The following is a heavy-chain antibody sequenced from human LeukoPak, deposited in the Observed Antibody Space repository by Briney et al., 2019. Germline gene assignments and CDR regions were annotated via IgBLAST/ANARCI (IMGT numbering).Heavy chain of an antibody. CDR1: GFTFSSYS. Sequence: GGSLRLSCAASGFTFSSYSMNWVRQAPGKGLEWVSHISSSSSDKYYADSVKGRFTVSRDTAKSSLYLQMNSLRDEDTAIYYCVGDRCSGGSCYWFDPWGQGTLVTVSS. J-gene: IGHJ5*02. D-gene: IGHD2-15*01. CDR3: VGDRCSGGSCYWFDP. CDR2: ISSSSSDK. V-gene: IGHV3-48*02.